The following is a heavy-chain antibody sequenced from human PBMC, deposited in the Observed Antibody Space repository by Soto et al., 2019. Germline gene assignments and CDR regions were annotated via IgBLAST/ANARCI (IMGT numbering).Heavy chain of an antibody. V-gene: IGHV3-53*01. J-gene: IGHJ4*02. CDR2: IYSGGST. CDR1: GFTVSSNY. Sequence: EVQLVESGGGLIQPGGSLRLSCAASGFTVSSNYMSWVRQAPGKGLEWVSVIYSGGSTYYADSVKGRFTISRDNSKNTLYLQMNSLRAEDTAVYYCARSYSSSSGRYFDYWGQGTLVTVSS. D-gene: IGHD6-6*01. CDR3: ARSYSSSSGRYFDY.